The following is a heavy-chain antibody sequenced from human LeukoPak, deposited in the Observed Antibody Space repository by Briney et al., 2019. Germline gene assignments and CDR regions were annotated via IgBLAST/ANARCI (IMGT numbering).Heavy chain of an antibody. D-gene: IGHD2-8*02. J-gene: IGHJ6*02. CDR1: GYTFTGYY. CDR3: ASLVDYYYGMDV. Sequence: VASVKVSCKASGYTFTGYYMHWVRQAPGQGLEWMGRINPNSGGTNYAQKFQGRVTMTRDTPISTAYMELSRLRSDDTAVYYYASLVDYYYGMDVWGQGTTVTVSS. V-gene: IGHV1-2*06. CDR2: INPNSGGT.